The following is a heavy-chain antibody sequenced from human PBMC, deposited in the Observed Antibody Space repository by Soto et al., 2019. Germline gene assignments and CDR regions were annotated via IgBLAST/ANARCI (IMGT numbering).Heavy chain of an antibody. J-gene: IGHJ4*02. CDR1: GGSISSGGYS. CDR2: IYHSGST. CDR3: ARYTVTSEGFDY. V-gene: IGHV4-30-2*01. Sequence: PSETLSLTCAVSGGSISSGGYSWSWIRQPPGKGLEWIGYIYHSGSTYYNPSLKSRVTISVDRSKNQFSLKLSSVTAADTAVYYCARYTVTSEGFDYWGQGTLVTVS. D-gene: IGHD4-17*01.